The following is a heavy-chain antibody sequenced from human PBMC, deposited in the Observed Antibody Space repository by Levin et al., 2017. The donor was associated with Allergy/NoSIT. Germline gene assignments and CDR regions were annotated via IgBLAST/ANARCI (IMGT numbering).Heavy chain of an antibody. CDR2: TRNKANSYTT. V-gene: IGHV3-72*01. D-gene: IGHD3-22*01. CDR1: GFTFSDHY. Sequence: GGSLRLSCAASGFTFSDHYMDWVRQAPGKGLEWVGRTRNKANSYTTEYAASVKGRFTISRDDSKNSLYLQMNSLKTEDTAVYYCARNMIVVVRSLYYYYGMDVWGQGTTVTVSS. J-gene: IGHJ6*02. CDR3: ARNMIVVVRSLYYYYGMDV.